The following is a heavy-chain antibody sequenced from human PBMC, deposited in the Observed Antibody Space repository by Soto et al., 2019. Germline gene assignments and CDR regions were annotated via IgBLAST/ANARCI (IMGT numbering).Heavy chain of an antibody. D-gene: IGHD7-27*01. J-gene: IGHJ4*02. CDR2: IYYSEST. Sequence: SESLSLTSTVSGGSISNHYWSCIRHPPGKGLEWIGYIYYSESTNYNPSLESRVTISVDTSKNQFSLKLSSVTAADAAVYYCARRWGRTFDYWGQGTLVTVSS. V-gene: IGHV4-59*08. CDR3: ARRWGRTFDY. CDR1: GGSISNHY.